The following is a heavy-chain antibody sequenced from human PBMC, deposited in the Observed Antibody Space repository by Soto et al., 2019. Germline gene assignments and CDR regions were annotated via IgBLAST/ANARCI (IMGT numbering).Heavy chain of an antibody. CDR3: ARDLKKRPITAATHYNWFDP. J-gene: IGHJ5*02. CDR1: GYTFTGYY. Sequence: ASVKVSCKASGYTFTGYYMHWVRQAPGQGLEWMGWINPNSGGTNYAQKFQGRVTMTRDTSISTAYMELSRLRSDDTAVYYCARDLKKRPITAATHYNWFDPWGQGTLVTVFS. CDR2: INPNSGGT. D-gene: IGHD2-15*01. V-gene: IGHV1-2*02.